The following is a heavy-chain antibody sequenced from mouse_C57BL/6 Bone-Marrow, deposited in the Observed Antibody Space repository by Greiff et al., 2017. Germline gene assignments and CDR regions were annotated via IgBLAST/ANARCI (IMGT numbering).Heavy chain of an antibody. D-gene: IGHD2-5*01. CDR2: IRSKSNNYAT. CDR1: GFSFNTYA. J-gene: IGHJ3*01. V-gene: IGHV10-1*01. Sequence: EVKLVESGGGLVQPKGSLKLSCAASGFSFNTYAMNWVRQAPGKGLEWVARIRSKSNNYATYYADSVKDRFTISRDDSESMLYLQMNNLKAEDTAMYYCVTDSKLFAYWGQGTLVTVSA. CDR3: VTDSKLFAY.